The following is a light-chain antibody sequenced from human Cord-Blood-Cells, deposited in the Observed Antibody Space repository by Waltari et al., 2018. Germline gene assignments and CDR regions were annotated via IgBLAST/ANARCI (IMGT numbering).Light chain of an antibody. J-gene: IGKJ2*01. Sequence: ENVLTQYPGTLSLSPGERATLSCRASQRVSSSYLAWYHEKPGQAPRLLIYGASSCASGIPDRFSGSWSGTDFTLTISRLEPEDFAVYYCQQYGSSPKYTFGQGTKLEIK. CDR3: QQYGSSPKYT. CDR1: QRVSSSY. V-gene: IGKV3-20*01. CDR2: GAS.